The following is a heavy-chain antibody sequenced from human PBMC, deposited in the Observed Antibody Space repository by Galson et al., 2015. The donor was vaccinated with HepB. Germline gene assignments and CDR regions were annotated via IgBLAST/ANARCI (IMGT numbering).Heavy chain of an antibody. D-gene: IGHD3-16*01. J-gene: IGHJ4*02. CDR3: ARGGSGTKLDY. Sequence: SLRLSCAASGFPFSSYPLHWVRQAPGKGLEWVAVISADGFNESYADSVKDRFTISRDNSKKTLSLQMTSLKPEDTAVYFCARGGSGTKLDYWGQGTLVTVSS. CDR2: ISADGFNE. V-gene: IGHV3-30*14. CDR1: GFPFSSYP.